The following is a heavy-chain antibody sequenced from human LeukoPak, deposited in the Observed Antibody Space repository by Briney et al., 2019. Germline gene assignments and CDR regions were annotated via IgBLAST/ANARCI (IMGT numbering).Heavy chain of an antibody. D-gene: IGHD1-1*01. J-gene: IGHJ4*02. CDR1: GFTVSSNY. CDR2: IYSGGST. V-gene: IGHV3-53*01. Sequence: GESLRLSCAASGFTVSSNYMSWVRQAPGKGLELVSVIYSGGSTYYADSVKGRFTISRDNSKNTLYLQMNSLRAEDTAVYYCAGGPRNEIPPHSVGFDYWGQGTPVTVSS. CDR3: AGGPRNEIPPHSVGFDY.